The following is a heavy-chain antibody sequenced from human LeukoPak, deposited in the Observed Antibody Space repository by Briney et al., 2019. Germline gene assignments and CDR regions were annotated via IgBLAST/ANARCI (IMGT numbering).Heavy chain of an antibody. Sequence: GGSLRLSCAASGFTFDDYGMSWVRQAPGKGLEWVSGINWNGGSTGYADSVKGRFTISRDNAKNSLYLQMNSLRAEDTALYYCARDSRYYYGSGSYSYWGQGTLVTASS. CDR3: ARDSRYYYGSGSYSY. CDR1: GFTFDDYG. CDR2: INWNGGST. D-gene: IGHD3-10*01. V-gene: IGHV3-20*04. J-gene: IGHJ4*02.